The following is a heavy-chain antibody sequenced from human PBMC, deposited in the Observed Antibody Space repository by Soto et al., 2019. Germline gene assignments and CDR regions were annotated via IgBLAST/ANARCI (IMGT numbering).Heavy chain of an antibody. Sequence: GESLRLSCSVSGFTFSAYWMHWVRQVPGKGLTWVSRISDDGSTATYADSVKGRFVISRDNAKNSLYLEMNTLRADDSGLYYCARGPRVSSTGTGAHWGRGTLVTVSS. V-gene: IGHV3-74*01. CDR2: ISDDGSTA. J-gene: IGHJ4*02. CDR3: ARGPRVSSTGTGAH. CDR1: GFTFSAYW. D-gene: IGHD1-1*01.